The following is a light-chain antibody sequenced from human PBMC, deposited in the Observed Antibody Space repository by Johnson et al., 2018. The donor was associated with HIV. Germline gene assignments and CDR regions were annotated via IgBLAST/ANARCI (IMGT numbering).Light chain of an antibody. J-gene: IGLJ1*01. CDR2: EDN. CDR1: SSNIENNY. CDR3: GTWDSSLNAYV. Sequence: QSVLTQSPSVSAAPGQKVTISCSGSSSNIENNYVSWYQQLPGTAPKLLIYEDNRRPSGTPDRFSGSKSGTSATLGITGLQTGDEADYYCGTWDSSLNAYVFGAATKVAVL. V-gene: IGLV1-51*02.